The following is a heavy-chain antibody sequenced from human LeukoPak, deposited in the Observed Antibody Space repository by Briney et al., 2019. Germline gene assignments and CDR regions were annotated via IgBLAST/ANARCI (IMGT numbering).Heavy chain of an antibody. V-gene: IGHV4-39*01. J-gene: IGHJ4*02. CDR3: ARAVEMATNTFDY. CDR1: GVSISSSSYY. Sequence: PSETLSLTCAVSGVSISSSSYYRGWIRQPPGKGLEWIGSIYYSGRTYYNPSLKSRVTISVDTSKNQFSLKLSSVTAADTAVYYCARAVEMATNTFDYWGQGTLVTVSS. D-gene: IGHD5-24*01. CDR2: IYYSGRT.